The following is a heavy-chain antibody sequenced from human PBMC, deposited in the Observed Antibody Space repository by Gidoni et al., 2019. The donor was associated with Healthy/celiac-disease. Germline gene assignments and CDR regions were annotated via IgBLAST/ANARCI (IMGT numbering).Heavy chain of an antibody. CDR3: ARSSATVVTFDY. J-gene: IGHJ4*02. D-gene: IGHD4-17*01. V-gene: IGHV1-69*01. CDR1: GATFSSYA. CDR2: IIPICGTA. Sequence: QVQLVQSGSEVKNPGSCVQVSCTASGATFSSYAISWVRQAPGQGLEWMGGIIPICGTANYAQKFQGRVTITADESTSTAYMELSSLRSEDTAVYYCARSSATVVTFDYWGQGTLVTVSS.